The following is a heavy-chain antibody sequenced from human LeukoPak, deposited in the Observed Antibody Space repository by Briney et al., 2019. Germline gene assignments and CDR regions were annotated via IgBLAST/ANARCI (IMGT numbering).Heavy chain of an antibody. CDR2: IIPIFGTA. V-gene: IGHV1-69*13. CDR3: AKSHSSGWYYYFDY. D-gene: IGHD6-19*01. J-gene: IGHJ4*02. Sequence: AVKVSCKASGGTFSSYAISWVRQAPGQGLKWMGGIIPIFGTANYAQKFQGRVTITADESTSTAYMELSSLRSEDTAVYYCAKSHSSGWYYYFDYWGQGTLVTVSS. CDR1: GGTFSSYA.